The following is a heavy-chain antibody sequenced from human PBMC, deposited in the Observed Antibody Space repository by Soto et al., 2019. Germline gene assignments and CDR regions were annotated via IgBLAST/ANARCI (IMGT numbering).Heavy chain of an antibody. CDR1: GYTFTGYY. D-gene: IGHD6-6*01. CDR2: INPNSGGT. Sequence: ASVKVSCKASGYTFTGYYMHWVRQAPGQGLEWLGWINPNSGGTNYAQKFQGRVTMTRDTSISTAYMELSRLRSDGTAVYYCARERNAYSSSSDWFDPWGQGTLVTVSS. CDR3: ARERNAYSSSSDWFDP. J-gene: IGHJ5*02. V-gene: IGHV1-2*02.